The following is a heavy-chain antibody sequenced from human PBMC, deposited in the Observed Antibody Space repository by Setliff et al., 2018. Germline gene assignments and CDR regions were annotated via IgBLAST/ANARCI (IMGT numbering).Heavy chain of an antibody. D-gene: IGHD3-22*01. V-gene: IGHV1-46*01. Sequence: ASVKVSCKASGYTFTGHYMHWVRQAPGLGLEWMGTIDPSSGRTSYAQKFQGRVTMTRDTSTSTVYMDMSSLRSEGTAVYYCARDVFPYHYEGAFDIWGQGTMVTVSS. CDR3: ARDVFPYHYEGAFDI. CDR1: GYTFTGHY. J-gene: IGHJ3*02. CDR2: IDPSSGRT.